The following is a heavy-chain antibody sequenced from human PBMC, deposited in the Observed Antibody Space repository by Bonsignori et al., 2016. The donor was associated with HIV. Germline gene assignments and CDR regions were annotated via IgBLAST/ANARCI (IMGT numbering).Heavy chain of an antibody. J-gene: IGHJ3*02. CDR3: LRGSASHGGIFDI. Sequence: SETLSLTCSVSGGSISTYYWSWVRQPPGKGLDWIGYIYYDGSTSYNPSLKSRLTISVDTSKNQFSLKLTSVTAADTAMYYCLRGSASHGGIFDIWGQGTLVTVSS. CDR2: IYYDGST. D-gene: IGHD3-3*01. V-gene: IGHV4-59*01. CDR1: GGSISTYY.